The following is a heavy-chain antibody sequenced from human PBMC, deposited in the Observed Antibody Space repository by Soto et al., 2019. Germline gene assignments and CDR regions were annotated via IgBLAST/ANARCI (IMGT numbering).Heavy chain of an antibody. CDR3: ARERVPDGYSYYYAMDV. Sequence: QVQLVESGGGVVQPGRSLRLSCAASGFPFSNYGMHWVRLAPGKGLEWVAVTSYDGKSSYYADSVKGRFTISRDKSKTTLYLQMNSRRAEDTALYYCARERVPDGYSYYYAMDVWGQGTMVTVSS. D-gene: IGHD6-6*01. V-gene: IGHV3-30*03. J-gene: IGHJ6*02. CDR1: GFPFSNYG. CDR2: TSYDGKSS.